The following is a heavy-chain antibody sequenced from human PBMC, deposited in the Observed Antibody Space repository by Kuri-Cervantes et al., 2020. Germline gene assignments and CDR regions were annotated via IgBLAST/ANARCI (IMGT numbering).Heavy chain of an antibody. D-gene: IGHD3-22*01. CDR3: ASGYYVSSGYYY. CDR2: IIPIFGTA. J-gene: IGHJ4*02. Sequence: SVKVSCKASGGTFSSYAISWVRQAPGQGLEWMGGIIPIFGTANYAQKFQGRVTITADKSTSTAYMELSSLRSEDTVVYYCASGYYVSSGYYYWGQGTLVTVSS. V-gene: IGHV1-69*06. CDR1: GGTFSSYA.